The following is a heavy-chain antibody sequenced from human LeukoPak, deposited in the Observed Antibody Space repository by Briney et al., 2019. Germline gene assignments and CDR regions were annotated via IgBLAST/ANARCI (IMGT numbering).Heavy chain of an antibody. Sequence: ASVTVSCKAPGGTFSSHSIAWVRQAPGQGLEWVGRIIPILGIPNYAKTFQGRVTITADKSTSTAYMELSSLRSEDTAVYYCATDSDILTGYFVQWGQGTLVTVSS. V-gene: IGHV1-69*04. J-gene: IGHJ4*02. D-gene: IGHD3-9*01. CDR1: GGTFSSHS. CDR2: IIPILGIP. CDR3: ATDSDILTGYFVQ.